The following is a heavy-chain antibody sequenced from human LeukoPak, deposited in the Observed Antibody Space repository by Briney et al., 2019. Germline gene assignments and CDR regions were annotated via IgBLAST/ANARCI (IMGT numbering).Heavy chain of an antibody. J-gene: IGHJ6*03. CDR3: AKRGMVEKGPMDV. D-gene: IGHD1-26*01. Sequence: GGSLRLSCAASGFTFSSYGMSWVRQAPGKGLEWVSAISGSGGRTDYADSVKGRFTISRDNSKNTLYLQMNSLRAEDTAVYYCAKRGMVEKGPMDVWGKGTTVTISS. V-gene: IGHV3-23*01. CDR2: ISGSGGRT. CDR1: GFTFSSYG.